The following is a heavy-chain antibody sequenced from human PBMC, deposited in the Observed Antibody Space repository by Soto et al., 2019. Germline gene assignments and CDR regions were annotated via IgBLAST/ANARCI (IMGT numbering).Heavy chain of an antibody. V-gene: IGHV1-3*01. CDR1: GYTFTNYA. CDR3: VRPNTGWDY. Sequence: QVQLVQSGAEVKKPGASVKVSCKASGYTFTNYAMHWVRQAPGHRLEWVGWINAGDGSTKYSQNFQGRVTITRDTSASTVFMELASLRSEDTAVYYCVRPNTGWDYWGQGALVTVSS. CDR2: INAGDGST. D-gene: IGHD6-19*01. J-gene: IGHJ4*02.